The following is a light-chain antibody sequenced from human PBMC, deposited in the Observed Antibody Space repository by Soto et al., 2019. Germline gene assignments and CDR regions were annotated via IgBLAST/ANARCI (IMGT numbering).Light chain of an antibody. J-gene: IGLJ1*01. CDR1: SSDVGGYNY. Sequence: QSALTQPASVSVSPGQSITISCTGTSSDVGGYNYVSWYQQHPGKAPKLMIYEVSNRPSGVSNRFSGSKSGNTASLTISGLQAEDEADYYCSSYTSSSTLVYVFGTGTKLTVL. CDR2: EVS. V-gene: IGLV2-14*01. CDR3: SSYTSSSTLVYV.